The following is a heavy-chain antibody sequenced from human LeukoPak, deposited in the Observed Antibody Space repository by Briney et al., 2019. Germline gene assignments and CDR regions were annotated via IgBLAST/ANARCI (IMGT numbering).Heavy chain of an antibody. V-gene: IGHV3-21*01. J-gene: IGHJ4*02. D-gene: IGHD3-9*01. Sequence: GGSLRLSCAASGFTFSSYDMTWVRQAPGKGLEWVASITSTSVSTYYADSVKGRFTISRDNAKNSLYLQMNSLRAEDTAVYYCARTYYDILTSYNPYFDYWGQGTLVTVSS. CDR2: ITSTSVST. CDR3: ARTYYDILTSYNPYFDY. CDR1: GFTFSSYD.